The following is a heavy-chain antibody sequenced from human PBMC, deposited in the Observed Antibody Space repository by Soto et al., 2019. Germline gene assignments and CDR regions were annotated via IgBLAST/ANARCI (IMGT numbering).Heavy chain of an antibody. Sequence: SETLSLTCTVSGGSISSGGYYWSWIRQHPGKGLEWIGYIYYSGSTYYNPSLKSRVTISVDTSKNQFSLKLSSVTAADTAVYYCARGYYDYIWGSYRWCNFDYWGQGTLVTVSS. J-gene: IGHJ4*02. CDR2: IYYSGST. CDR1: GGSISSGGYY. D-gene: IGHD3-16*02. CDR3: ARGYYDYIWGSYRWCNFDY. V-gene: IGHV4-31*03.